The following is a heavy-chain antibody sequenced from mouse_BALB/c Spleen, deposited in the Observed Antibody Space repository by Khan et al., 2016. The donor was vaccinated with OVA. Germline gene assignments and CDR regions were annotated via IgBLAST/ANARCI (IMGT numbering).Heavy chain of an antibody. V-gene: IGHV1-77*01. CDR3: AREWAAGFPY. J-gene: IGHJ3*01. CDR2: IYPGSANI. Sequence: QVQLKESGAELARPGASVNLSCKASGYTFTDYYINWMRQRTGQGLEWIGEIYPGSANIYYNEKFKGKATLTADKSSSTVYMQLSSLTSEDSAVYFCAREWAAGFPYWGQGTLVTVSA. CDR1: GYTFTDYY.